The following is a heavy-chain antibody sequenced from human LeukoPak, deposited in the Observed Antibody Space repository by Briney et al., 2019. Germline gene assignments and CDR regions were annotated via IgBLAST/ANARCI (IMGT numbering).Heavy chain of an antibody. CDR2: ALYTGRT. CDR3: ARLLDNDISGDPDTFDV. CDR1: VAPPVAPT. Sequence: SSETLSLTCAVSVAPPVAPTWGWFGRPPGKNLSWFDFALYTGRTKYNPSLQSRVSMSIDTSKSQFSLKLTSVTSADTAVYSCARLLDNDISGDPDTFDVWGQGTTVSVSS. V-gene: IGHV4-59*11. J-gene: IGHJ3*01. D-gene: IGHD3-22*01.